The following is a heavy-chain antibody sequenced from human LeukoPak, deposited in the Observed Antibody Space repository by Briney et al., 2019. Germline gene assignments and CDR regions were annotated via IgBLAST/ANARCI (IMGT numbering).Heavy chain of an antibody. V-gene: IGHV1-2*04. J-gene: IGHJ3*02. CDR3: ARLAGAFDI. Sequence: GASVKVSCKASGYTFTGYYMHWVRQAPGQGLEWMGWINPNSGGTNYAQKFQGWVTMTRDTSISTAYMELSSLRSEDTAVYYCARLAGAFDIWGQGTMVTVSS. D-gene: IGHD6-19*01. CDR2: INPNSGGT. CDR1: GYTFTGYY.